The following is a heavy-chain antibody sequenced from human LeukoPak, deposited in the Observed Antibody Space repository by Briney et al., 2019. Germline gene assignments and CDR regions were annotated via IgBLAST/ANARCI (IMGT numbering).Heavy chain of an antibody. CDR1: GGSISSYY. CDR2: IDHSGYT. CDR3: ARVSGSYYPGWFDP. D-gene: IGHD1-26*01. V-gene: IGHV4-59*01. J-gene: IGHJ5*02. Sequence: SETLSVTCTVSGGSISSYYGSWIRQPPGKGLRWVGYIDHSGYTNYNRSLKSRVTISVDTSKNQFSLKLRSVTAADTAVYYCARVSGSYYPGWFDPWGQGTLVTVSS.